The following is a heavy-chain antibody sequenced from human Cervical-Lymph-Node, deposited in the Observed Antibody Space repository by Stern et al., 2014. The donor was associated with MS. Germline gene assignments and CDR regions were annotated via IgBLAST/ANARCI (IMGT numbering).Heavy chain of an antibody. CDR3: AKHACTGAACPFDL. J-gene: IGHJ4*02. Sequence: QVQLQESGPGLVKPSETLSLTCAVSGDSISSYTHYWAWIRQPPGKGLEWIGSVYYSGATYYNPSLKSPVTISGDTSQNHFSLGFTSVTAADTAVYYCAKHACTGAACPFDLWGQGTLVTVSS. CDR1: GDSISSYTHY. V-gene: IGHV4-39*01. CDR2: VYYSGAT. D-gene: IGHD2-8*02.